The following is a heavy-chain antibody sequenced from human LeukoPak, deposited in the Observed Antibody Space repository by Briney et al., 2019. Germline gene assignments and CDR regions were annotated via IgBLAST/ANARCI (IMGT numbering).Heavy chain of an antibody. D-gene: IGHD2-2*01. J-gene: IGHJ4*02. CDR2: ISGSGGST. CDR1: GFTFSSYG. CDR3: AKGGCSSSTCRSDY. Sequence: GGSLRLSCAVSGFTFSSYGMSWVRQAPGKGLEWVSAISGSGGSTHYADSVKGRFTISRDNSKNTLYLRMNSLRAEDTAVYYCAKGGCSSSTCRSDYWGQGTLVTVSS. V-gene: IGHV3-23*01.